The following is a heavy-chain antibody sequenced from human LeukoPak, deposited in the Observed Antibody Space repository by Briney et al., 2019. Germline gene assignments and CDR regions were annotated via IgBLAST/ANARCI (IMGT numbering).Heavy chain of an antibody. D-gene: IGHD2-15*01. CDR2: ISYDGSNK. CDR1: GFTFSSYA. V-gene: IGHV3-30*04. Sequence: GGSLRLSCAASGFTFSSYAMHWVRQAPGKGLEWVAVISYDGSNKYYADSVKGRFTTSRDNSKNTLYLQMNSLRAEDTAVYYCAREHIVVVAGGFDYWGQGTLVTVSS. CDR3: AREHIVVVAGGFDY. J-gene: IGHJ4*02.